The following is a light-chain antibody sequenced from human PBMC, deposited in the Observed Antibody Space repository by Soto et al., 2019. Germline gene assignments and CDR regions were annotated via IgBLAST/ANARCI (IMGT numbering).Light chain of an antibody. V-gene: IGLV2-8*01. CDR1: SSDIGGYDS. CDR2: DVS. Sequence: QSVLTQSPSASGSPGQSVTISCTGTSSDIGGYDSVSWYQQHPGKAPKVMIYDVSKRPSGVPDRFSGSKSGNTASLTVSALQAEDEADYYCGTWDSSLSVYVFAIGTKVTVL. J-gene: IGLJ1*01. CDR3: GTWDSSLSVYV.